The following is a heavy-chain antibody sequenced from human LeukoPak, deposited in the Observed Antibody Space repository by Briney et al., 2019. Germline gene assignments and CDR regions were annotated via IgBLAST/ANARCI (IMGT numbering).Heavy chain of an antibody. V-gene: IGHV1-2*02. J-gene: IGHJ3*02. Sequence: GASEKVSCKASGYTFTGYYMHWVRQAPGQGLEWMGWINPNSGGTNYAQKFQGRVTMIRDTSISTAYMELSRLRSDDTAVYYCARDMKGRGFGEFSAFDIWGQGTMVTVSS. CDR3: ARDMKGRGFGEFSAFDI. D-gene: IGHD3-10*01. CDR2: INPNSGGT. CDR1: GYTFTGYY.